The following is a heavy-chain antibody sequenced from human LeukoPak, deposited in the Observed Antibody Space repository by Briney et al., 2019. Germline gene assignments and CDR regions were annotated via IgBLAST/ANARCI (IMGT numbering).Heavy chain of an antibody. J-gene: IGHJ3*02. CDR2: IYYSGST. V-gene: IGHV4-59*01. CDR3: AKTFSTNAFDI. Sequence: KPSETLSLTCTVSGGSISSYYWNWIRQPPGKGLEWIGYIYYSGSTNYNPSLKSRVTTSVDTSKTQFSLKLSSVTAADTAVYYCAKTFSTNAFDIWGQGTMVTVSS. D-gene: IGHD1-14*01. CDR1: GGSISSYY.